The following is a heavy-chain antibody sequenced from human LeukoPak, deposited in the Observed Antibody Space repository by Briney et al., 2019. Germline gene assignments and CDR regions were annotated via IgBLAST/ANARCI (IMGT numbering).Heavy chain of an antibody. J-gene: IGHJ6*02. CDR1: GFTFSSYW. Sequence: GGSLRLSCAASGFTFSSYWMSWVRQAPGKGLEWVANIKQDGSEKYYVDSVKGLFTISRDNAKNSLYLQMTSLRVEDTAVYYCTRDASGDTESGPRMDVWGQGTTVTVSS. CDR2: IKQDGSEK. D-gene: IGHD1-26*01. V-gene: IGHV3-7*05. CDR3: TRDASGDTESGPRMDV.